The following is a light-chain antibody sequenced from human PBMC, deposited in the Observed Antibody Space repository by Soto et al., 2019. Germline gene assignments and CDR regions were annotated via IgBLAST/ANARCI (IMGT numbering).Light chain of an antibody. Sequence: EIVMTPSPATLSVSPGDRATVSCRASQSVSNKLAWYQQKPGQAPRLLIYGASTRASGITARFSGSGSGTEFTLTISSLQSEDFALYYCQQYNNWPKITFGQGTRLEIK. CDR1: QSVSNK. CDR3: QQYNNWPKIT. J-gene: IGKJ5*01. V-gene: IGKV3-15*01. CDR2: GAS.